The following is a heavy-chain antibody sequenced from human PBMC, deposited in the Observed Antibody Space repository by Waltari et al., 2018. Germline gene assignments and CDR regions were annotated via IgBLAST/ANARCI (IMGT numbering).Heavy chain of an antibody. V-gene: IGHV1-69*13. D-gene: IGHD2-2*01. CDR3: ASYPAVPPTTDY. CDR2: LIPIFGTA. CDR1: GGTFSSYA. J-gene: IGHJ4*02. Sequence: QVQLVQSVAEVKKPGSSVKVSCKASGGTFSSYAIRWVRQAPGQGLEWMGGLIPIFGTATYAPKFQGRVTITADESTRTAYMELRSLRSEDPAVYYCASYPAVPPTTDYWGQGTLVTVSS.